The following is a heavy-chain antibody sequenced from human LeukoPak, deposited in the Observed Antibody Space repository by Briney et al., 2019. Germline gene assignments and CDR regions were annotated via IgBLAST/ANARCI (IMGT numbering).Heavy chain of an antibody. Sequence: PGGSLRPSCAASGFTFSSYAMSWVRQAPGKGLEWVSAISGSGGSTYYADSVKGRFTISRDNSKNTLYLQMNSLRAEDTAVYYCAKTVWQQLVVGAFDIWGQGTMVTVSS. CDR1: GFTFSSYA. J-gene: IGHJ3*02. D-gene: IGHD6-13*01. V-gene: IGHV3-23*01. CDR3: AKTVWQQLVVGAFDI. CDR2: ISGSGGST.